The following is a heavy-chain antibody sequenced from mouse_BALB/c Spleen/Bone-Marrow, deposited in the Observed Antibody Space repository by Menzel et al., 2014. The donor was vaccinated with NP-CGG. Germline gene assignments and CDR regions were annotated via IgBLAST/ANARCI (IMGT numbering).Heavy chain of an antibody. J-gene: IGHJ3*01. D-gene: IGHD3-1*01. Sequence: VQLQQSGPELVKPGASVKISCKASGYSFTDYFMNWVMQSHGKSLEWIGRINPYNGDTFYNQKFKGKATLTIDKSSSTVHMELRSLASEDSAVYYCASGATGYWGQGTLVTVSA. CDR2: INPYNGDT. CDR3: ASGATGY. V-gene: IGHV1-20*02. CDR1: GYSFTDYF.